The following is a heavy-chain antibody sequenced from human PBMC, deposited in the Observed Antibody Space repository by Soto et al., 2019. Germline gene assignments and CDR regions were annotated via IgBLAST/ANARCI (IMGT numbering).Heavy chain of an antibody. V-gene: IGHV4-59*08. D-gene: IGHD1-26*01. J-gene: IGHJ3*02. CDR2: IYYSGST. Sequence: QVQLQESGPGLVKPSETLSLTCTVSGGSISSYYWSWIRQPPGKGLEWIGYIYYSGSTNYNPSLTGRVPISVDTSHTQFSLKLSSVTAADTAVYYCARLVWEWEAQDAFDIWGQGTMVTVSS. CDR3: ARLVWEWEAQDAFDI. CDR1: GGSISSYY.